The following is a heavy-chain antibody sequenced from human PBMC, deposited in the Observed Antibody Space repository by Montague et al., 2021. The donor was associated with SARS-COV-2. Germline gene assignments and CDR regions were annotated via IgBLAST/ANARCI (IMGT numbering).Heavy chain of an antibody. CDR3: ARHVSNLRAAVDYFAS. CDR1: GGTISTDNLYWY. CDR2: IFHNGDS. Sequence: SETLSLTCLVSGGTISTDNLYWYWAWIRQPPGKGLEWIGSIFHNGDSYYNPSLNTRVTISIDTSRNHFSLSLTSVTAPDTAVYYCARHVSNLRAAVDYFASGGRGPPFPV. V-gene: IGHV4-39*01. D-gene: IGHD5/OR15-5a*01. J-gene: IGHJ4*02.